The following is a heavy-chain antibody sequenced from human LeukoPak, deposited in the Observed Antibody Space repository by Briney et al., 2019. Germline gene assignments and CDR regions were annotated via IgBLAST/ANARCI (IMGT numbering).Heavy chain of an antibody. J-gene: IGHJ6*03. CDR2: IYVTGT. CDR1: GGSIGTYY. D-gene: IGHD3-16*02. CDR3: ARHIGGGIQDMDV. V-gene: IGHV4-59*08. Sequence: SETLSLTCTVSGGSIGTYYWSWIRQSPGKGLEWIGYIYVTGTRYNPYLQSRVTISVDRSRNQFFLKMSSVTAADTAVYYCARHIGGGIQDMDVWGKGTKVIVSS.